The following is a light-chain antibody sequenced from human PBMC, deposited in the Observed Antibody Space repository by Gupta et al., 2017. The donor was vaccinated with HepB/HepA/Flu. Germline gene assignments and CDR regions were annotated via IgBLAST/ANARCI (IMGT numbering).Light chain of an antibody. CDR1: RNDVGSYNR. Sequence: QSALPQPPSVSGSPGQSVAISCTGTRNDVGSYNRVSWYQQHPGSAPKLIIYDVNNRPSGVPDRFSGSKSGNTASLTITGLQAEDEADYYCHSHKTSGHVVVFGGGTKLTVL. J-gene: IGLJ2*01. V-gene: IGLV2-18*02. CDR2: DVN. CDR3: HSHKTSGHVVV.